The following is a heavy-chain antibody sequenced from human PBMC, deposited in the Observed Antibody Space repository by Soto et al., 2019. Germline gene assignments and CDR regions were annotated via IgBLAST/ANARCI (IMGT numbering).Heavy chain of an antibody. CDR1: GGSISSSSYY. CDR2: IYYSGST. CDR3: VREYSSTYWFFDD. J-gene: IGHJ4*02. Sequence: SETLSLTCTVSGGSISSSSYYWGWIRQPPEKGLEWIGSIYYSGSTNYNPSLKSRVTISVDTSKNQFSLTLNSVTAADTAVYFGVREYSSTYWFFDDWGKGTLVTVAS. V-gene: IGHV4-39*07. D-gene: IGHD1-26*01.